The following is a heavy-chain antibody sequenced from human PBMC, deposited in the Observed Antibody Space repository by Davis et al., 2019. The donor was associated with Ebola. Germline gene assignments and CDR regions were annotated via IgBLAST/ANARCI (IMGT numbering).Heavy chain of an antibody. Sequence: GESLKISCAASAFTFSTYSMSWVRQAPGKGLEWVSSISSDSDYIYYADSAKGRFTISRDNAKNSLYLQMNSLRAEDTAVYYCARRVWYYDMDVWGKGTTVTVSS. V-gene: IGHV3-21*01. J-gene: IGHJ6*04. CDR2: ISSDSDYI. D-gene: IGHD3-10*01. CDR1: AFTFSTYS. CDR3: ARRVWYYDMDV.